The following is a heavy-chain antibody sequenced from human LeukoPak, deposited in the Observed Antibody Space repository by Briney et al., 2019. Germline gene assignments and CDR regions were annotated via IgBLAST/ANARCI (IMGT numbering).Heavy chain of an antibody. CDR3: ARDVGTSGWYTFVY. V-gene: IGHV6-1*01. Sequence: SQTLSLTCAISGDSVSSNSGAWNWIRQSPSTGLEWLGRTYYGSKWYNDYAVSMKSRITINPDTSKNQFSLQLNSVTPEDTAVYYCARDVGTSGWYTFVYWGQGTLVTASS. D-gene: IGHD6-19*01. CDR1: GDSVSSNSGA. CDR2: TYYGSKWYN. J-gene: IGHJ4*02.